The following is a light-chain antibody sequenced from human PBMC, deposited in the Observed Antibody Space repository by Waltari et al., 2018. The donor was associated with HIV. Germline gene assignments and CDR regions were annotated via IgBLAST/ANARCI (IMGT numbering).Light chain of an antibody. CDR3: AAWDDLLSGL. CDR1: SSNIGLYH. J-gene: IGLJ2*01. CDR2: RDN. V-gene: IGLV1-47*01. Sequence: QSVLTQPPSASGTPGQRVTISCSGGSSNIGLYHVYWYQQFPGTPPKLPIYRDNQRPPGVPDRFSGSKSGTSAALVISGLRSEDEADYYCAAWDDLLSGLFGGGTKVTVL.